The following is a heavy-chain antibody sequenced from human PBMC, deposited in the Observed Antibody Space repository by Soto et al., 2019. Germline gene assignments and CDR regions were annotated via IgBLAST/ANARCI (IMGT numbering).Heavy chain of an antibody. D-gene: IGHD3-22*01. CDR1: GYTFTSNY. Sequence: QVQLVQSGAEVKKAGASVKVSCKASGYTFTSNYMHCVRQAPGQGLEWMGIIDPTDGSTTNAQKFQGRVTMTGDTSTSTVYMELGSLRFNDTAVYYCARSYHYDSRGFYYWGQGTLVTVSS. CDR2: IDPTDGST. V-gene: IGHV1-46*01. CDR3: ARSYHYDSRGFYY. J-gene: IGHJ4*02.